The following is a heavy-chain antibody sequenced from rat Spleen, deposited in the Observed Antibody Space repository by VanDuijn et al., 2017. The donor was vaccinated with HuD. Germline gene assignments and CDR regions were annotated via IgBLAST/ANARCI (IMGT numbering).Heavy chain of an antibody. V-gene: IGHV5-29*01. CDR3: ASLMYTPDYLGVMDA. CDR2: ISSDGGRN. D-gene: IGHD1-6*01. CDR1: GFTFSDYY. Sequence: EVQLVESDGGLVQPGRSLKLSCAASGFTFSDYYMAWVRQAPTKGLEWVTTISSDGGRNFYRDSVKGRFTISRDNAKSTLSLQMDSLRSEATATYYCASLMYTPDYLGVMDAWGQGASVTVSS. J-gene: IGHJ4*01.